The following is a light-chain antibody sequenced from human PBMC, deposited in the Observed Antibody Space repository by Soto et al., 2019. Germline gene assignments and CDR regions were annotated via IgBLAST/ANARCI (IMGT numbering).Light chain of an antibody. Sequence: DIQMARSPSTLSASVGDRVTITCRASQSISSWLAWYQQKPGKAPKLLIFDASSLESGVPSRFSGSGSGTEFTLTISSLQPDDFATYFCQHYNSYSPTFGQGTKVEI. J-gene: IGKJ1*01. V-gene: IGKV1-5*01. CDR3: QHYNSYSPT. CDR2: DAS. CDR1: QSISSW.